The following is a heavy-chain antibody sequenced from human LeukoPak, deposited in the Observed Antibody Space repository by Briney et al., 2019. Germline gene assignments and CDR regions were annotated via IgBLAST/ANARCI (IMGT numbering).Heavy chain of an antibody. V-gene: IGHV1-18*03. J-gene: IGHJ4*02. CDR1: GYTFTSYG. CDR3: ARDAVKLYYYDSSGYPLVDY. CDR2: ISAYNGNT. D-gene: IGHD3-22*01. Sequence: ASVKVSCKASGYTFTSYGISWVRQAPGQGLEWMGWISAYNGNTNYAQKLQGRVTMTTDTSTSTAYMELRSLRSDDMAVYYCARDAVKLYYYDSSGYPLVDYWGQGTLVTVSS.